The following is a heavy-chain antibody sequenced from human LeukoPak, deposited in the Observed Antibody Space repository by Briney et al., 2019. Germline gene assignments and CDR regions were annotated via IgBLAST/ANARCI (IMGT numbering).Heavy chain of an antibody. V-gene: IGHV4-34*01. J-gene: IGHJ4*02. CDR1: GGSFSGYY. Sequence: PSETLSLTCAVYGGSFSGYYWSWIRQPPGKGLEWIGEINHSGSTNYNPSLKSRVTISVDTSKNQFSLKLSSVTAADTAVYYCARGGRRSLQFQGYDYWGQGTLVTVSS. CDR2: INHSGST. CDR3: ARGGRRSLQFQGYDY. D-gene: IGHD5-24*01.